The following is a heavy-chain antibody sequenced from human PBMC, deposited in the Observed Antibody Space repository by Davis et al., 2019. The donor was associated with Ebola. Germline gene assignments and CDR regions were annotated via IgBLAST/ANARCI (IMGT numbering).Heavy chain of an antibody. Sequence: ASVKVSCKASGYTFTRHYMHWVRQAPGQGLEWMGVINPASGTTNDALKFQGRVSLTRDTSTTTLYMELTGLRSEDTAFYYCARDDATDGSGTYDHWGQGTLVAVSS. CDR2: INPASGTT. J-gene: IGHJ4*02. CDR1: GYTFTRHY. V-gene: IGHV1-46*01. D-gene: IGHD3-10*01. CDR3: ARDDATDGSGTYDH.